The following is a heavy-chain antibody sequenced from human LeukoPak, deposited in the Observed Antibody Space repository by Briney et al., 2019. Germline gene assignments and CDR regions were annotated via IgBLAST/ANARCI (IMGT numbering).Heavy chain of an antibody. J-gene: IGHJ4*02. CDR3: ARGHYDFWSGYGPPDY. Sequence: ASVKVSCKASGYTFTSYGISWVRQAPGQGLEWMGWISAYNGNTNYAQKLQGRVTMTTDTSTSTAYMELRSLRSDDTAVYYCARGHYDFWSGYGPPDYWGQGTLVTVSS. CDR1: GYTFTSYG. D-gene: IGHD3-3*01. CDR2: ISAYNGNT. V-gene: IGHV1-18*01.